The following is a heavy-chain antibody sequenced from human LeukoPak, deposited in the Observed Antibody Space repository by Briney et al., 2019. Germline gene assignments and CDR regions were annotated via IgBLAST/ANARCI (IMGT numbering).Heavy chain of an antibody. V-gene: IGHV4-39*01. CDR2: IYYSGST. Sequence: PSETLSLTCTVSGVSISSSSYYWGWIRQPPGKGLEWIGSIYYSGSTYYNPSLKSRVTISVDTSKNQFSLKLSSVTAADTAVYYCARWSGYYYDSSGSDDAFDIWGQGTMVTVSS. D-gene: IGHD3-22*01. CDR3: ARWSGYYYDSSGSDDAFDI. J-gene: IGHJ3*02. CDR1: GVSISSSSYY.